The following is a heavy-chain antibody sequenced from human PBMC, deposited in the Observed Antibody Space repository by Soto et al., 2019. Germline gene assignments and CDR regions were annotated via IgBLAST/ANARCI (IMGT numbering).Heavy chain of an antibody. D-gene: IGHD1-1*01. CDR2: IYYRGDT. V-gene: IGHV4-39*01. CDR1: GGSISTRNYY. J-gene: IGHJ4*02. CDR3: GSLQVAVDFDY. Sequence: QLQLHESGPGLVKPSETLSLTCNVSGGSISTRNYYWAWVRQAPGKGLEWIANIYYRGDTYYHPSLRTRLPVSVDTSKKQFSLRRTSLTAADTAMYFCGSLQVAVDFDYWGQGTLVTVSS.